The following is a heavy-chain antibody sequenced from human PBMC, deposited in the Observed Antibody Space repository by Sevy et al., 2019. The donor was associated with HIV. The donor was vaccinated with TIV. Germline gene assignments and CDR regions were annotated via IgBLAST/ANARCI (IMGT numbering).Heavy chain of an antibody. CDR2: INGDGGSA. CDR3: ARPTPRIAPSSAAFFDY. J-gene: IGHJ4*02. CDR1: GFPFSSFA. Sequence: GGSLRLSCAASGFPFSSFAMSWVRHIPGKGLEWVSTINGDGGSAYYADSVKGRFTLSRYNSNNTVFLQMNRLRDEDTAVYYCARPTPRIAPSSAAFFDYWGQGTLVTVSS. D-gene: IGHD1-26*01. V-gene: IGHV3-23*01.